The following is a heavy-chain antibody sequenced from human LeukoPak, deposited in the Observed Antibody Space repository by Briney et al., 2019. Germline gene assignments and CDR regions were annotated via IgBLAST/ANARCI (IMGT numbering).Heavy chain of an antibody. J-gene: IGHJ1*01. CDR3: ARGGKLELQH. Sequence: TSETLSLTCTVSGGSISSYYWSWIRQPPGKGLEWIGYIYYSGSTNYNPSLKSRVTISVDTSKNQFSLKLSSVTAADTAVYYCARGGKLELQHWGQGTLVTVST. CDR2: IYYSGST. V-gene: IGHV4-59*01. CDR1: GGSISSYY. D-gene: IGHD1-1*01.